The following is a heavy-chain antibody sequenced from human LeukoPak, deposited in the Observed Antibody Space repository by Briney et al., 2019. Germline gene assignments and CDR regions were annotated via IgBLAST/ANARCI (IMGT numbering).Heavy chain of an antibody. CDR2: TSTTGRTI. CDR3: ARDPLQSSGWNWYFDL. Sequence: GGSLRLSCAASGFTFGDFHMSWIRLAPGKGLEWVAYTSTTGRTIYYADSVKGRFVISRDNADQSLYLQMNSLRVEDSAMYFCARDPLQSSGWNWYFDLWGRGTLAAVSS. CDR1: GFTFGDFH. J-gene: IGHJ2*01. D-gene: IGHD6-25*01. V-gene: IGHV3-11*01.